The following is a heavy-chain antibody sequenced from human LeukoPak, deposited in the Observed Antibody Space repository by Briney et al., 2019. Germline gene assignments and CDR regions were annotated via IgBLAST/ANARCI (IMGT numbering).Heavy chain of an antibody. CDR2: IYHSGST. J-gene: IGHJ3*02. D-gene: IGHD1-26*01. CDR1: GGSISSINW. Sequence: SETLSLTCAVSGGSISSINWWTWVRPPPGKGLEWIGEIYHSGSTNYNPSLKSRVTISVDKSKNQFSLKLSSVTAADTAVYYCARVPYSGSYSGSFNIWGQGTMVTVSS. CDR3: ARVPYSGSYSGSFNI. V-gene: IGHV4-4*02.